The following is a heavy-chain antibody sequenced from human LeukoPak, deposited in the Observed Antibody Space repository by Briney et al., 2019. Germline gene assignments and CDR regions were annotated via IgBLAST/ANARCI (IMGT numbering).Heavy chain of an antibody. J-gene: IGHJ6*02. Sequence: GRSLRLSCAASGFTFSSYGMHWVRQAPGKGLEWVAVIWYDGSNKYYADSVKGRFTISRDNSKNTLYLQMNSLRAEDTAVYYCARDRGDSSGYYYENYYGMDVWGQGTRSPSP. CDR2: IWYDGSNK. CDR1: GFTFSSYG. V-gene: IGHV3-33*01. D-gene: IGHD3-22*01. CDR3: ARDRGDSSGYYYENYYGMDV.